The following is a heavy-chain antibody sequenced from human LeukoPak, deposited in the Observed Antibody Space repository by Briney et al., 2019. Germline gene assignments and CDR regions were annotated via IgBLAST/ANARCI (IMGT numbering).Heavy chain of an antibody. D-gene: IGHD5-18*01. Sequence: GGSLRLSCVASGFSFGTHWMAWVRQPPGAGPEWVANIKQDETETYYADAVRGRFTISRDNAKNSLYLQMNSLRAEDTAVYYCARGAQLWPRGFYYFDYWGQGTLVTVSS. CDR3: ARGAQLWPRGFYYFDY. CDR1: GFSFGTHW. V-gene: IGHV3-7*01. J-gene: IGHJ4*02. CDR2: IKQDETET.